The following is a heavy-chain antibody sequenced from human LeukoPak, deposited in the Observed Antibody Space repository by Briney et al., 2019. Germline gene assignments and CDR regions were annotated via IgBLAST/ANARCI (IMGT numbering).Heavy chain of an antibody. D-gene: IGHD3-3*01. Sequence: GGSLRLSCAASGFTFSSYAMTWVRQAPGRGLEWVSGITRGGGTYYADSVKGRFTISRDNSKNTLYLQTSSLRAEDTAVYYCVRGITTPDCWGQGTLVTVSS. CDR1: GFTFSSYA. CDR3: VRGITTPDC. CDR2: ITRGGGT. V-gene: IGHV3-23*01. J-gene: IGHJ4*02.